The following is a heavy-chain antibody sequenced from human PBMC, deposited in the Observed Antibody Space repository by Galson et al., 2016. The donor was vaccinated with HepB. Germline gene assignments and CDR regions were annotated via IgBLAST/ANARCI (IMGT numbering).Heavy chain of an antibody. D-gene: IGHD3-3*01. J-gene: IGHJ4*02. V-gene: IGHV1-3*01. Sequence: SVKVSCKASGYTFSSYAIYWVRQAPGQRLEWMGWINAGTGQTRYSQNFQGRVTITRDTSARTAYMELSSLRSEDKAVFYCARARFLEGYFDYWGQGTLVTVSS. CDR3: ARARFLEGYFDY. CDR1: GYTFSSYA. CDR2: INAGTGQT.